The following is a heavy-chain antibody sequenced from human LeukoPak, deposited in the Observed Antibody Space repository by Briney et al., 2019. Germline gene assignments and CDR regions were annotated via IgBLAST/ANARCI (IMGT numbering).Heavy chain of an antibody. J-gene: IGHJ5*02. V-gene: IGHV3-9*01. CDR2: ISWNSGSI. D-gene: IGHD6-13*01. CDR1: GFTFDDYA. Sequence: GGSPRLSCAASGFTFDDYAMHWVRQAPGKGLEWVSGISWNSGSIGYADSVKGRFTISRDNAKNSLYLQMNSLRAEDTALYYCAKGGEYSSSWYYNWFDPWGQGTLVTVSS. CDR3: AKGGEYSSSWYYNWFDP.